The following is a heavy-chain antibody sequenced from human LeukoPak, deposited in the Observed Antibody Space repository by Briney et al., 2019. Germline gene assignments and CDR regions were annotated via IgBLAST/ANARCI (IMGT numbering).Heavy chain of an antibody. V-gene: IGHV4-39*01. CDR2: GHYRETT. D-gene: IGHD3/OR15-3a*01. Sequence: SETLSLTCSVFGDSVSNHAYYWAWIRQAPGKRLEWMGSGHYRETTYSSPSLKSRVTISVDTSKNQVSLKLNSVTAADTAVYYCARQNYDFWPGLLHPDYWGQGIFVAVSS. CDR1: GDSVSNHAYY. J-gene: IGHJ4*02. CDR3: ARQNYDFWPGLLHPDY.